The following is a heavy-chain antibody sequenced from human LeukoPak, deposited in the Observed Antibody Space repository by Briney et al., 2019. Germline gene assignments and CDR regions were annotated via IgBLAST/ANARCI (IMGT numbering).Heavy chain of an antibody. Sequence: SETLSLTCAVYGGSFSGYYWSWIRQPPGKGLEWIGEINHSGSSNYNPSLKSRVTISVDTSKNQFSLKLSSVTAADTAVYYCAVPPVARSSWYYPFGYWGQGTLVTVSS. CDR3: AVPPVARSSWYYPFGY. CDR2: INHSGSS. D-gene: IGHD6-13*01. J-gene: IGHJ4*02. CDR1: GGSFSGYY. V-gene: IGHV4-34*01.